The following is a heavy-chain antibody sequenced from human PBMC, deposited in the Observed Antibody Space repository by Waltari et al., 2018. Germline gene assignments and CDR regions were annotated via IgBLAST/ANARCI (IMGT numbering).Heavy chain of an antibody. D-gene: IGHD5-12*01. J-gene: IGHJ4*02. CDR2: ISSRAISI. Sequence: EVHLVESGGGLVQPGGSLRLSCAASGFSFSSYEMNWVRQAPGKGLEWLSYISSRAISIYYADSVKGRFTISRDNAKNSLYLQINSLRAEDTAVYYCAREWTYFDYWGQGTLVTVSS. V-gene: IGHV3-48*03. CDR3: AREWTYFDY. CDR1: GFSFSSYE.